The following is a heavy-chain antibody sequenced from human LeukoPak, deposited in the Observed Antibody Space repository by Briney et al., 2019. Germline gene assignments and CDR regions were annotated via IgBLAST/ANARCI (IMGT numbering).Heavy chain of an antibody. CDR2: IYYSGNT. D-gene: IGHD4-11*01. CDR3: ARGLTTFDY. Sequence: PSETLSLTCIVSGGSISSSYWCWIRQPPGKGLEWIGYIYYSGNTNYNPSLKSRVTISIDTSKNQFSLKLNSVTAADTAVYYCARGLTTFDYWGQGTLVTISS. CDR1: GGSISSSY. J-gene: IGHJ4*02. V-gene: IGHV4-59*01.